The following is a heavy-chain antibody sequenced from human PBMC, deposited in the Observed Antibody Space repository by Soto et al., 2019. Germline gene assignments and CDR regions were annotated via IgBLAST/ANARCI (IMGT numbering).Heavy chain of an antibody. V-gene: IGHV4-39*02. CDR1: GGSISSSSYY. D-gene: IGHD2-21*02. J-gene: IGHJ5*02. CDR2: IYYSGST. CDR3: ARSGVTGIVIPSHWFDP. Sequence: SETLSLTCTGSGGSISSSSYYWGWIRQPPGQGLEWIGSIYYSGSTYYNPSLKSRVTISVDTSKNHFSLKLSSVTAADTAIYYCARSGVTGIVIPSHWFDPWGQGTLVTVSS.